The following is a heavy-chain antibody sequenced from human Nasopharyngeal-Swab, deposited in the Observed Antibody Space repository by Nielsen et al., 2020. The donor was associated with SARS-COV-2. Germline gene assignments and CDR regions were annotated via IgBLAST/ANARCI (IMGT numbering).Heavy chain of an antibody. J-gene: IGHJ6*02. D-gene: IGHD3-3*01. Sequence: ASVKVSCKASGYTLTSYGISWVRQAPGQGLEWMGWISAYNGNTNYAQKLQGRVTMTTDTSTSTAYMELRSLRSDDTAVYYCARDGLDFGVVIMGDDWYYGMYVWGQGTTVTVSS. CDR1: GYTLTSYG. CDR3: ARDGLDFGVVIMGDDWYYGMYV. CDR2: ISAYNGNT. V-gene: IGHV1-18*01.